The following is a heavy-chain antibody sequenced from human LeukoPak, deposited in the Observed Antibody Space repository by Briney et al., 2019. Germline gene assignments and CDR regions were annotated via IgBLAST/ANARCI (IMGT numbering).Heavy chain of an antibody. J-gene: IGHJ4*02. Sequence: GGSLRLSCAASGFTFTNYWMHWVRQAPGKGLVWVSHINTDGSSTNYADSVKGRFTISRDNAKNTLYLQMNSLRAEDTAVYYCATLRDLLWFGELLNWGQGTLVTVSS. CDR1: GFTFTNYW. D-gene: IGHD3-10*01. CDR2: INTDGSST. CDR3: ATLRDLLWFGELLN. V-gene: IGHV3-74*01.